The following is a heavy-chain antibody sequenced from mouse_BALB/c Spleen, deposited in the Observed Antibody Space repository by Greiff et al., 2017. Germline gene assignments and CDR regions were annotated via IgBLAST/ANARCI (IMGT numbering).Heavy chain of an antibody. CDR3: RSNYDWFAY. J-gene: IGHJ3*01. V-gene: IGHV1-54*01. D-gene: IGHD2-5*01. CDR2: INPGSGGT. CDR1: GYAFTNYL. Sequence: QVHVKQSGAELVRPGTSVKVSCKASGYAFTNYLIEWVKQRPGQGLEWIGVINPGSGGTNYNEKFKGKATLTADKSSSTAYMQLSSLTSDDSAVYFCRSNYDWFAYWGQGTLVTVSA.